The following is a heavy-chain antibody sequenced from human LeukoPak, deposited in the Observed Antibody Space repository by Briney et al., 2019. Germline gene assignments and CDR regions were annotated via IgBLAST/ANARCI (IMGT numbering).Heavy chain of an antibody. J-gene: IGHJ4*02. CDR1: GGSFSGYY. D-gene: IGHD3-22*01. CDR2: INHSGST. Sequence: SETLSLTCAVYGGSFSGYYWSWIRQPPGKGLEWIGEINHSGSTYYNPSLKSRVTISVDTSKNQFSLKLSSVTAADTAVYYCATAAVVGGYYRPFDYWGQGTLVTVSS. V-gene: IGHV4-34*01. CDR3: ATAAVVGGYYRPFDY.